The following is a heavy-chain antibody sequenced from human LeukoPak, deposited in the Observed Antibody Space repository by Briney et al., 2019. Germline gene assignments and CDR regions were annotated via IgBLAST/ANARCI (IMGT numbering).Heavy chain of an antibody. V-gene: IGHV3-30*02. CDR1: GFTFSSYE. CDR2: IRYDGSNK. Sequence: PGGSLRLSCAASGFTFSSYEMNWVRQAPGKGLEWVTFIRYDGSNKYYTDSVKSRFTISRDNSKNTLYLQMNSLSAEDTAVYYCAKGRGWEASYYYYYMDVWGKGTTVTISS. CDR3: AKGRGWEASYYYYYMDV. D-gene: IGHD1-26*01. J-gene: IGHJ6*03.